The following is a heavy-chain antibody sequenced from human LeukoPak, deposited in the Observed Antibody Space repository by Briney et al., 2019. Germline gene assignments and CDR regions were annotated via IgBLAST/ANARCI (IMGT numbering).Heavy chain of an antibody. J-gene: IGHJ6*03. D-gene: IGHD3-16*02. CDR3: ARDGLLSLYYCYYYMDV. CDR2: INPNSGGT. V-gene: IGHV1-2*02. Sequence: ASVKVSCKASGYTFTGYYMHWVRQAPGQGLEWMGWINPNSGGTNYAQKFQGRVTMTRDTSISTAYMELSRLRSDDTAVYYCARDGLLSLYYCYYYMDVWGKGTTVTVSS. CDR1: GYTFTGYY.